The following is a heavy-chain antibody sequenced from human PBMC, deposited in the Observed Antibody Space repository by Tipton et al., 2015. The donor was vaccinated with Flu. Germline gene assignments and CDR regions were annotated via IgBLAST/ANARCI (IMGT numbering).Heavy chain of an antibody. J-gene: IGHJ6*02. D-gene: IGHD3-16*01. CDR3: ARARAPYYYYAMNV. CDR1: GEALDSRYY. Sequence: GEALDSRYYWGWIRQPPGKGLEWIGNIHRAGNTYYNPSLKSRLTISVDSSKNQFSLRLTSVTPADTAVYYCARARAPYYYYAMNVWGQGTTVTVSS. CDR2: IHRAGNT. V-gene: IGHV4-38-2*02.